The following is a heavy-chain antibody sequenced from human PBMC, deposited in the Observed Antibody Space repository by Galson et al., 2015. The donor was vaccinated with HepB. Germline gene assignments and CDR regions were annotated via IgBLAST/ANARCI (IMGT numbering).Heavy chain of an antibody. CDR3: ARDARYFDWLFPFDP. CDR1: GYTFTTDA. V-gene: IGHV1-3*01. J-gene: IGHJ5*02. D-gene: IGHD3-9*01. Sequence: SVKVSCKASGYTFTTDAIHWMRQAPGQSLEWMGWINAGNGDTKFSQKFQGRVTITRDTSASTAYMELSSLRSEDTAVYYCARDARYFDWLFPFDPWGHGTLVTVSS. CDR2: INAGNGDT.